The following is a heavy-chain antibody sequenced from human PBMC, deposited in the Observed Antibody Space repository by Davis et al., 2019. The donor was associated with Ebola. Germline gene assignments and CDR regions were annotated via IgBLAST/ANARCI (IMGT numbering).Heavy chain of an antibody. J-gene: IGHJ4*02. CDR3: AKDRGGNSHY. CDR1: GFTFSSSA. CDR2: ISNDAGAI. D-gene: IGHD3-16*01. Sequence: GESLNISCVASGFTFSSSAVSWVRQAPEKGPEWVSTISNDAGAIYYADSVRGRFTISRDNSKNTLYLQMDSLRSEDTATYYCAKDRGGNSHYWGQGTLVTVSS. V-gene: IGHV3-23*01.